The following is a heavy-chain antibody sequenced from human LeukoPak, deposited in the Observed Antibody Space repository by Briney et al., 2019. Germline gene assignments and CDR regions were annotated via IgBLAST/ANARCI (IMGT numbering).Heavy chain of an antibody. CDR2: TYYRSKWYN. J-gene: IGHJ6*04. CDR1: GDSVSSNSAA. D-gene: IGHD3-10*01. CDR3: ARDLIEYGSGSYYTDYYYYYGMDV. V-gene: IGHV6-1*01. Sequence: SQTLSLTCAISGDSVSSNSAAWNWLRQSPSRGLEWLGSTYYRSKWYNDYAVSVKSRITINPDTSKNQFSLQLNSVTPEDTAVYYCARDLIEYGSGSYYTDYYYYYGMDVWGKGTTVTVSS.